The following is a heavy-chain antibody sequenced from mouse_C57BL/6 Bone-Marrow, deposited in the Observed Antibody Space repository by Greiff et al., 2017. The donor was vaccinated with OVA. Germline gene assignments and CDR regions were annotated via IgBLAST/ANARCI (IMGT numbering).Heavy chain of an antibody. CDR2: INPYNGGT. CDR3: ATIYYGYDGSDY. D-gene: IGHD2-2*01. V-gene: IGHV1-19*01. J-gene: IGHJ2*01. Sequence: DVQLQQSGPVLVKPGASVKMSCKASGYTFTDYYMNWVKQSHGKSLEWIGVINPYNGGTSYNQKFKGKATLTVDKSSSTAYMELNSLTSEDSAVYYCATIYYGYDGSDYWGQGTTLTVSS. CDR1: GYTFTDYY.